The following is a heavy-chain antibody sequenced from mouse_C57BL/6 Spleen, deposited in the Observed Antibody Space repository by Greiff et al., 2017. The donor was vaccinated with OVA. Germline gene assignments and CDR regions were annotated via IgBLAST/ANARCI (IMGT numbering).Heavy chain of an antibody. J-gene: IGHJ1*03. D-gene: IGHD1-1*01. CDR2: IWRGGST. CDR1: GFSLTSYG. V-gene: IGHV2-5*01. CDR3: AKKGPYYYGSGYFDV. Sequence: VQLQQSGPGLVQPSQSLSITCTVSGFSLTSYGVHWVRQSPGKGLEWLGVIWRGGSTDYNAAFMSRLSITKDNSKSQVFFKMNSLQADDTAIYYCAKKGPYYYGSGYFDVWGTGTTVTVSS.